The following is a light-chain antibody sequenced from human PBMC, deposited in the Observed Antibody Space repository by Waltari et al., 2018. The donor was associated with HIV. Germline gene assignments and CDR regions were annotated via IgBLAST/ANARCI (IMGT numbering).Light chain of an antibody. CDR1: QSFSSD. CDR3: QQYNNWPLS. J-gene: IGKJ2*01. Sequence: EIVMTQSPATLSVSPGDRATLSSRASQSFSSDLAWYQHKPGQAPRLLIYGASTRAAGIPARFSGSGSGTEFTLTISSLQSEDFAVYYCQQYNNWPLSFGQGTKLEIK. CDR2: GAS. V-gene: IGKV3-15*01.